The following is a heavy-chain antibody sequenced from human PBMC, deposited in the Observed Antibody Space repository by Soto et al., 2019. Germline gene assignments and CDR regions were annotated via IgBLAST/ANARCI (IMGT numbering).Heavy chain of an antibody. CDR1: GGSVSSSNW. CDR3: ARVPGVVVSADDAFDI. Sequence: QVQLQESGPGLVKPSGTLSLTCAVSGGSVSSSNWWSWVRQSPGKGLEWMGEIYHSGSAHYNPSLKSRATISLEKSKNQFSLRLTSVTAADTAVYYCARVPGVVVSADDAFDIWGPGTRVIVSS. CDR2: IYHSGSA. V-gene: IGHV4-4*02. J-gene: IGHJ3*02. D-gene: IGHD2-21*02.